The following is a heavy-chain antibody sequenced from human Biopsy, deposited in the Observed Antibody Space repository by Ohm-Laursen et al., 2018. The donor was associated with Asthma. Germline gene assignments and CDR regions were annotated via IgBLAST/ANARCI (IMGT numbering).Heavy chain of an antibody. D-gene: IGHD4-17*01. CDR3: ARVASYGDVCFGIGV. CDR2: VIYSGTT. V-gene: IGHV4-30-4*01. J-gene: IGHJ6*02. Sequence: SHTLSLTCAVSGAYIGTPHYHWSWIRQSPGKGLDWIGFVIYSGTTHSSRSLERRLHISIDTARNEFSMRLRSLTAADTAVYICARVASYGDVCFGIGVWGPGNTVVVS. CDR1: GAYIGTPHYH.